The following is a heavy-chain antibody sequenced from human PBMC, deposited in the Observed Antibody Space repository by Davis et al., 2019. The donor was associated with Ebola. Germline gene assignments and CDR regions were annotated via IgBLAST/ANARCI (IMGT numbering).Heavy chain of an antibody. CDR2: MNQDGSQK. J-gene: IGHJ4*02. V-gene: IGHV3-7*01. D-gene: IGHD1-1*01. CDR3: GATGVDYLDY. CDR1: GFTFSNYW. Sequence: PGGSLRLSCATSGFTFSNYWMAWVRQAPGKGLEWVANMNQDGSQKYFVDSVRGRFTISRDNAENSLFLQMSSLRADDTAVYYCGATGVDYLDYWGQGTLVTVSS.